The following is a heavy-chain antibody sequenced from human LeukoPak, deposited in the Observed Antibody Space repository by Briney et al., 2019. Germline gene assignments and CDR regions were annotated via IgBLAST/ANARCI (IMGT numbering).Heavy chain of an antibody. V-gene: IGHV4-39*07. CDR3: ARGERITIFGVVIIKGGLDP. CDR2: INHSGST. J-gene: IGHJ5*02. D-gene: IGHD3-3*01. Sequence: SETLSLTCTVSGGSISSRSYYWGWIRQPPGKGLEWIGEINHSGSTNYNPSLKSRVTISVDTSKNQFSLKLSSVTAADTAVYYCARGERITIFGVVIIKGGLDPWGQGTLVTVSS. CDR1: GGSISSRSYY.